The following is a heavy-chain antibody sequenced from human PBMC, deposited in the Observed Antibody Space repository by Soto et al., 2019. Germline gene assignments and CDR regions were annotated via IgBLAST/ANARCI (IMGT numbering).Heavy chain of an antibody. J-gene: IGHJ5*02. CDR3: ARHPETNAYRPQNWFDP. CDR1: GYSFTTYW. V-gene: IGHV5-10-1*01. D-gene: IGHD2-8*01. Sequence: GESLKISWRASGYSFTTYWITWVRQMPGKGLEWMGRIDPSDSSTNYSPSFQGHVTISADKSISTDYLQWSSLQASDTAIYYCARHPETNAYRPQNWFDPWGQGTLVTVSS. CDR2: IDPSDSST.